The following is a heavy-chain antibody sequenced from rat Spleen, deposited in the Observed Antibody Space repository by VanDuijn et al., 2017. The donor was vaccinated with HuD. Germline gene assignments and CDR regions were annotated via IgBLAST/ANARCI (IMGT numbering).Heavy chain of an antibody. V-gene: IGHV5-31*01. Sequence: EVQLVESGGGLVQPGRSLKLSCVTSGFTFNNYWMTWIRQAPGKGLEWVASITNASGRTYYPDSVKGRITISRDNAKTTLFLQMDSLRSEDTATYFCARRHYGYTDYFDYWGQGVMVTVSS. CDR1: GFTFNNYW. D-gene: IGHD1-11*01. CDR3: ARRHYGYTDYFDY. J-gene: IGHJ2*01. CDR2: ITNASGRT.